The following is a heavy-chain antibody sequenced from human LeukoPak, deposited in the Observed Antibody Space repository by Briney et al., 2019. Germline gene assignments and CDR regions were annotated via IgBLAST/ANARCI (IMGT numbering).Heavy chain of an antibody. CDR1: GYTFTSYD. CDR3: ARGTSLDACDI. V-gene: IGHV1-8*01. D-gene: IGHD2-2*01. J-gene: IGHJ3*02. CDR2: MNPNSGNT. Sequence: ASVKVSCKASGYTFTSYDINWVRQATGQGLEWMGWMNPNSGNTGYAQKFQGRATMTRNTSISTAYMELSSLRSEDTAVYYCARGTSLDACDIWCQGTMVSVSS.